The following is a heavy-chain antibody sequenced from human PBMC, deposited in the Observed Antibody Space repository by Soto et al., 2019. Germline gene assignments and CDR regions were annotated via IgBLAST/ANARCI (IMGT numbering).Heavy chain of an antibody. Sequence: PLETLSLACGVSGYSISSGYYWGWIRQPPGKWLEWIATIYPSGSTYYNPSLKSRVTISVDTSKNQFSLKMNSVTAADTAVYYCATVQSQHNTWYRWAWSDPWGQRTLVNVSS. D-gene: IGHD6-13*01. V-gene: IGHV4-38-2*01. CDR1: GYSISSGYY. J-gene: IGHJ5*02. CDR3: ATVQSQHNTWYRWAWSDP. CDR2: IYPSGST.